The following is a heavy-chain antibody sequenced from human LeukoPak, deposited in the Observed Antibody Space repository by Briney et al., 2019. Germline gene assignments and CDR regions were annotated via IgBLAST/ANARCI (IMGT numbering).Heavy chain of an antibody. V-gene: IGHV3-33*06. CDR1: GFTFSSYG. D-gene: IGHD3-22*01. CDR2: IWYDGSNK. Sequence: GSMRLSCAASGFTFSSYGMHWVRQAPGKGLEWVAVIWYDGSNKYYADSVKGRFTISRDNSKNTLYLQMNSLRAEDTAVYYCAKLYDSSGCDYCGQGTLVTVSS. J-gene: IGHJ4*02. CDR3: AKLYDSSGCDY.